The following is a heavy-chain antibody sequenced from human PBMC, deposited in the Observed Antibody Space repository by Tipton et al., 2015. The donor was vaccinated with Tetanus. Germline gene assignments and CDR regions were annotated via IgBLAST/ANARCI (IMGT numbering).Heavy chain of an antibody. CDR1: GYTFTSYY. V-gene: IGHV1-46*01. Sequence: QSGPEVKKPGASVKVSCKASGYTFTSYYMHWVRQAPGQGFEWMGIINPSGGSTSYAQKFQGRVTMTRDTSTSTVYMELSSLRSEDTAVYYCARSSIAGRWFVPWGQGTLVTVSS. CDR3: ARSSIAGRWFVP. D-gene: IGHD6-6*01. J-gene: IGHJ5*02. CDR2: INPSGGST.